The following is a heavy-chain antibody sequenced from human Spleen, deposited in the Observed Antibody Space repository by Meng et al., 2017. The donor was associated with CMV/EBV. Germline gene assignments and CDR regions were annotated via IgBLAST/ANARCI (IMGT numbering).Heavy chain of an antibody. J-gene: IGHJ5*02. CDR1: SIGSGSDY. D-gene: IGHD2-2*03. Sequence: SIGSGSDYWSWIRQPAGKGLEWIGRIYPGGSTNYNPSLKSRVTISVDTSKNQFFLRLTSVTAADTAVYYCARGRMDARLTQYNWFDPWGQGTLVTVSS. CDR3: ARGRMDARLTQYNWFDP. V-gene: IGHV4-61*02. CDR2: IYPGGST.